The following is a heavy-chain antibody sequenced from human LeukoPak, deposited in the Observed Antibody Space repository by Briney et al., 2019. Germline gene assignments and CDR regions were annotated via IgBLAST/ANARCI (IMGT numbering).Heavy chain of an antibody. CDR2: INHSGST. CDR1: GGSFSGYY. D-gene: IGHD2-15*01. Sequence: SETLSLTCAVYGGSFSGYYWSWIRQPPGKGLEWIGEINHSGSTNYNPSLKSRVTISVDTSKSQFSLKLSSVTAADTAAYYCARVVVVAAQHSYGMDVWGQGTTVTVSS. CDR3: ARVVVVAAQHSYGMDV. J-gene: IGHJ6*02. V-gene: IGHV4-34*01.